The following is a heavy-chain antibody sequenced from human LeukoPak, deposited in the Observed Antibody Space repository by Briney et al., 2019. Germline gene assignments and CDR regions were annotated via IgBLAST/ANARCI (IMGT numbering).Heavy chain of an antibody. CDR2: IKSDGSNT. Sequence: GRSLRLSCAASGFTFRTYGTHWVRQAPGKGLLWVSRIKSDGSNTSYADSVKGRFTISRDNAKNTLYLQMNSLRADDTAVYYCTRLKGGYWGQGTLVTVSS. V-gene: IGHV3-74*01. CDR1: GFTFRTYG. D-gene: IGHD3-16*01. CDR3: TRLKGGY. J-gene: IGHJ4*02.